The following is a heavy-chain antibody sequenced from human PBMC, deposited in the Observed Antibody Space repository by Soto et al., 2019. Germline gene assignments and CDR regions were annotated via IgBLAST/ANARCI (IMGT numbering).Heavy chain of an antibody. CDR2: INHSGST. CDR3: ARTPTASYYGMDV. CDR1: GGSFSGYY. V-gene: IGHV4-34*01. J-gene: IGHJ6*02. Sequence: QVQLQQWGAGLLKPSETLSLTCAVYGGSFSGYYWSWIRQPPGKGLEWIGEINHSGSTNYNPSLKSRVTISVDTSKNQFSLKLSSVTAADTAVYYCARTPTASYYGMDVWGQGTTVTVSS. D-gene: IGHD4-17*01.